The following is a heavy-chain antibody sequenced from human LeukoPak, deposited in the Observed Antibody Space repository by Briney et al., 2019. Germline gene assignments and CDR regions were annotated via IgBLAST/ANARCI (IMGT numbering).Heavy chain of an antibody. CDR3: AGGPRFRELLGYYYYGMDV. V-gene: IGHV1-69*13. Sequence: GASVKVSCKASGGTFSSYAMSWVRQARGQGLECMGGIIPIFGTANYAQKFQGRVTITADESTSTAYMELSSLRSEDTAVYYCAGGPRFRELLGYYYYGMDVWGQGTTVTVSS. CDR1: GGTFSSYA. J-gene: IGHJ6*02. CDR2: IIPIFGTA. D-gene: IGHD3-10*01.